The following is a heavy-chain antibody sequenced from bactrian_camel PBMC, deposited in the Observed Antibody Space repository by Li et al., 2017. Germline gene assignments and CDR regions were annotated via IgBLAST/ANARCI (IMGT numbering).Heavy chain of an antibody. CDR1: GYTSG. V-gene: IGHV3S63*01. CDR3: AAGATYSDYSMYPADFDN. Sequence: HVQLVESGGGSVQAGGSLTLTCVASGYTSGMGWFRQAPGKEREGVACINTGGGRTYYADSVKGRFTISQDNAKNTVFLQMNSLKPEDTAMYYCAAGATYSDYSMYPADFDNWGQGTQVTVS. D-gene: IGHD4*01. CDR2: INTGGGRT. J-gene: IGHJ6*01.